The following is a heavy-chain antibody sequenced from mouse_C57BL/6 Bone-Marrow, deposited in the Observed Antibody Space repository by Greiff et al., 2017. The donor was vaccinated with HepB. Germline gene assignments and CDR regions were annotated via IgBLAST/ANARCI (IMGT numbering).Heavy chain of an antibody. CDR3: TCIYYGNHYYAMDY. J-gene: IGHJ4*01. V-gene: IGHV1-5*01. D-gene: IGHD2-1*01. CDR1: GYTFTSYW. CDR2: IYPGNSDT. Sequence: EVHLVESGTVLARPGASVKMSCKTSGYTFTSYWMHWVKQRPGQGLEWIGAIYPGNSDTSYNQKFKGKAKLTAVTSASTAYMELSSLTNEDSAVYYCTCIYYGNHYYAMDYWGQGTSVTVSS.